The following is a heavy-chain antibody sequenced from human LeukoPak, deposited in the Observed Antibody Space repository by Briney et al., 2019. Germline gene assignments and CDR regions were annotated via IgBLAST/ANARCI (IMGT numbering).Heavy chain of an antibody. CDR3: ARGHSSGWYSDYFDY. V-gene: IGHV3-33*01. CDR1: GFTFSSYG. CDR2: IWYDGSNK. D-gene: IGHD6-19*01. Sequence: GGSLRLSCAASGFTFSSYGMHWVHQAPGKGLEWVAVIWYDGSNKYYADSVKGRFTISRDNSKNTLYLQMNSQRAEDTAVYYCARGHSSGWYSDYFDYWGQGTLVTVSS. J-gene: IGHJ4*02.